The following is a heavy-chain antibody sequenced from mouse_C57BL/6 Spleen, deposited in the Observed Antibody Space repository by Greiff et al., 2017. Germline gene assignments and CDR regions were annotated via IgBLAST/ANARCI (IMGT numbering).Heavy chain of an antibody. J-gene: IGHJ2*01. CDR2: IDPSDSYT. CDR1: GYTFTSYW. V-gene: IGHV1-69*01. CDR3: ARKKLVTPYYFDY. D-gene: IGHD2-2*01. Sequence: QVQLQQPGAELVMPGASVKLSCKASGYTFTSYWMHWVKQRPGQGLEWIGEIDPSDSYTNYNQKFKGKSTLTVDKSSSTAYMQLSSLTSEDSAVYYCARKKLVTPYYFDYWGQGTTLTVSS.